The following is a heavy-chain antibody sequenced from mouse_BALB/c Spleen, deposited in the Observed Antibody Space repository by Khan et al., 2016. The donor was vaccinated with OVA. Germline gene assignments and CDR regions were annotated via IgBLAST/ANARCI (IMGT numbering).Heavy chain of an antibody. CDR3: ARHGYYGNCGPYVDV. Sequence: QVQLKQSGPGLVAPSQSLSITCTISGFSLTSSGVHWVRQPPGKGLEWLVVIWSDGHTTYNSALKSRLSISKDNSKSQVFLKMNSLQTDDTAMYXRARHGYYGNCGPYVDVWGPGNPVTVSS. CDR1: GFSLTSSG. V-gene: IGHV2-6-1*01. J-gene: IGHJ1*01. D-gene: IGHD2-1*01. CDR2: IWSDGHT.